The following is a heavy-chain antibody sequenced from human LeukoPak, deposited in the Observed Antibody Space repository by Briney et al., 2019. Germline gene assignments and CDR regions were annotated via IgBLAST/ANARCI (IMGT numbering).Heavy chain of an antibody. CDR2: IYYSGST. CDR3: ARRFGMATILCRQGDFDY. Sequence: SETLSLTCTVSGGSISSSSYYWGWIRQPPGKGLEWIGSIYYSGSTYYNPSLKSRVTISVDTSKNQFSLKLSSVTAADTAVYYCARRFGMATILCRQGDFDYWGQGTLVTVSS. V-gene: IGHV4-39*01. J-gene: IGHJ4*02. CDR1: GGSISSSSYY. D-gene: IGHD5-24*01.